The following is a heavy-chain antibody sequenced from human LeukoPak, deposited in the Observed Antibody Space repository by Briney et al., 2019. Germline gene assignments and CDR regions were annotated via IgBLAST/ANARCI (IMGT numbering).Heavy chain of an antibody. Sequence: SQTLSLTCTVSGGSISSGGYYWSWIRQHPGKGLEWIGYIYYSGSTYYNPSLKSLVTISVDTSKNQFSLKLSSVTAADTAVYYCARDQVLWFGELSNYYNGMDVWGQGTTVTVSS. J-gene: IGHJ6*02. D-gene: IGHD3-10*01. CDR2: IYYSGST. CDR1: GGSISSGGYY. CDR3: ARDQVLWFGELSNYYNGMDV. V-gene: IGHV4-31*01.